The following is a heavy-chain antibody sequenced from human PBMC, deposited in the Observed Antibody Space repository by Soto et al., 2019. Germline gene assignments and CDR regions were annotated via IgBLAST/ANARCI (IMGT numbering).Heavy chain of an antibody. CDR1: GGSISSYY. Sequence: SETLSLTCTISGGSISSYYWSWIRQTPGKGLEWIGYVYFSGSTNYNPSLKSRVLISIDTSRNQFSLKLNSVTAADTAVYYCTRDLDLGHRGYGQSNVWGQGKTGT. CDR2: VYFSGST. CDR3: TRDLDLGHRGYGQSNV. D-gene: IGHD5-12*01. J-gene: IGHJ6*02. V-gene: IGHV4-59*01.